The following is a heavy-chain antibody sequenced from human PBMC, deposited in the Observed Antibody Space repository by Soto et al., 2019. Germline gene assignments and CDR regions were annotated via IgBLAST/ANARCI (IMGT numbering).Heavy chain of an antibody. CDR2: ISGSGGST. CDR1: GFTFSSYA. V-gene: IGHV3-23*01. D-gene: IGHD2-21*02. J-gene: IGHJ4*02. Sequence: GGSLRLSCAASGFTFSSYAMSWVRQAPGKGLEWVSAISGSGGSTYYADSVKGRFTISRDNSKNTLYLQMNSLRAEDTAVYYCAKDRLSHIVVVTAISSYFDYWGQGTLVTVSS. CDR3: AKDRLSHIVVVTAISSYFDY.